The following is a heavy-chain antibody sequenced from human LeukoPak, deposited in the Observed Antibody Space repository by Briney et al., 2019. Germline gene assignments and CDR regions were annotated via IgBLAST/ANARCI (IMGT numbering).Heavy chain of an antibody. CDR2: ISGSGDNT. CDR3: AKGGYSNGRYYYYYMDV. D-gene: IGHD5-18*01. CDR1: GFTFSNYA. J-gene: IGHJ6*03. Sequence: PGGSLRLSCAASGFTFSNYAMSWVRQAQGKGLEWVSAISGSGDNTYYADSVKGRFALSRDNSKNTVYLQMNSLRADDTAVYYCAKGGYSNGRYYYYYMDVWGEGTTVTVSS. V-gene: IGHV3-23*01.